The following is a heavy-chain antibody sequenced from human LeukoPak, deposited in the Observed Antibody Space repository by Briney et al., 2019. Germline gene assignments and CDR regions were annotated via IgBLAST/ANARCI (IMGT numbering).Heavy chain of an antibody. CDR2: IIPIFGTA. Sequence: SVKVSCKASGGTFSSYAISWVRQAPGQGLEWMGGIIPIFGTANYAQKFQGRVTITTDESTSTAYMELSSLRSEDTAVYYCARDGYDYVRGSYRLQWGQGTLVTVSS. CDR3: ARDGYDYVRGSYRLQ. J-gene: IGHJ4*02. CDR1: GGTFSSYA. V-gene: IGHV1-69*05. D-gene: IGHD3-16*02.